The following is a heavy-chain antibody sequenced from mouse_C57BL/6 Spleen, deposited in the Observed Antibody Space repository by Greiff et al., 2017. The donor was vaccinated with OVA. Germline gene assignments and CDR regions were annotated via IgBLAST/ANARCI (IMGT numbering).Heavy chain of an antibody. Sequence: QVQLQQPGAELVKPGASVKLSCKASGYTFTSYWMQWVKQRPGQGLEWIGEIDPSDSYTNYNQKLKGKATLTVDTSSSTAYMQLISLTSEDAAVYYCASRYDGFAYWGQGTLVTVSA. CDR3: ASRYDGFAY. J-gene: IGHJ3*01. V-gene: IGHV1-50*01. CDR2: IDPSDSYT. CDR1: GYTFTSYW. D-gene: IGHD2-12*01.